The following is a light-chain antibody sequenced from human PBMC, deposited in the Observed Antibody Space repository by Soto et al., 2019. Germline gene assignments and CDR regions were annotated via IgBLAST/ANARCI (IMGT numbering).Light chain of an antibody. Sequence: IVWTQAPDIRSLSPREIATLSCRGSQSVSSRELAWYKLQPAMAPRLPIYGASSRAHGNPHRFSGSGSATDFTPTISRREPEDFAVYYGHQYGNTLWTFGQGTKVDIK. CDR2: GAS. CDR1: QSVSSRE. CDR3: HQYGNTLWT. V-gene: IGKV3-20*01. J-gene: IGKJ1*01.